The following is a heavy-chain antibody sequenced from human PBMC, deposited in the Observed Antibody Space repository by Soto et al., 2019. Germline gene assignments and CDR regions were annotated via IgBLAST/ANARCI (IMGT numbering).Heavy chain of an antibody. V-gene: IGHV2-5*02. CDR1: GFSLSTTGLC. CDR2: IYWDADK. CDR3: AHTTSYGSWFFDS. J-gene: IGHJ4*02. Sequence: QITLKESGPTLVKPTQTLTLTCTFSGFSLSTTGLCVGWIRQPPGEALEWLALIYWDADKRYSPSLNSRLTITKDTSKNKVVLTLTNMDTVDTATYFCAHTTSYGSWFFDSWGQGTLVTVSS. D-gene: IGHD3-10*01.